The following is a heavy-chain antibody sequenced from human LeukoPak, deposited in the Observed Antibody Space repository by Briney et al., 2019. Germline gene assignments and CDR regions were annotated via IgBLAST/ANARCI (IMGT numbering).Heavy chain of an antibody. CDR3: AREDSGYDTIEKDV. J-gene: IGHJ6*02. CDR2: IWYDGSNK. Sequence: GGSLRLSCAASGFTFSSYGMHWVRQAPGKGLEWVAVIWYDGSNKYYADSVKGRFTISRDNSKNTLYLQMNSLRAEDTAVYYCAREDSGYDTIEKDVWGQGTTVTVSS. CDR1: GFTFSSYG. V-gene: IGHV3-33*01. D-gene: IGHD5-12*01.